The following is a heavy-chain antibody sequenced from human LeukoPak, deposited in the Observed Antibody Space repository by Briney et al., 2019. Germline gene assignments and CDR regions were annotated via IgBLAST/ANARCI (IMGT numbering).Heavy chain of an antibody. D-gene: IGHD5-24*01. CDR2: IYYSGST. V-gene: IGHV4-59*08. CDR3: ARRSRDGYNYFDY. J-gene: IGHJ4*02. CDR1: GGXLSNYY. Sequence: PSETLSLTCTVSGGXLSNYYCSWIRQPPGKGLEWIGYIYYSGSTTYNPSLKRRATISVDTSKNKFSLRLSSVTAADTAVYYCARRSRDGYNYFDYWGQGTLVTVSS.